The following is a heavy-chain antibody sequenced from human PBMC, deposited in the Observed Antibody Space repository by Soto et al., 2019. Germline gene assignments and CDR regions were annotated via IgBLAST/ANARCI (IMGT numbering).Heavy chain of an antibody. V-gene: IGHV2-5*02. D-gene: IGHD2-15*01. CDR3: AHRPSYCSGGSCYSGFDY. Sequence: QITLKESGPTLVKPTQTLTLTCTFSGFSLSTSGVGVGWIRQPPGKALEWLALIYWDDDKRYSPSLKSRLTIPNDTSKNQVVRTMTNMDPVDTATYYCAHRPSYCSGGSCYSGFDYWGQGTRVTVSS. J-gene: IGHJ4*02. CDR1: GFSLSTSGVG. CDR2: IYWDDDK.